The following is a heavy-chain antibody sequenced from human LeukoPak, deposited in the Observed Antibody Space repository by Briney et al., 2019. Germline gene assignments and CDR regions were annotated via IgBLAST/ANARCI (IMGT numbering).Heavy chain of an antibody. CDR2: IKQDGSEK. J-gene: IGHJ4*02. V-gene: IGHV3-7*01. Sequence: GGSLRLSCAASGFTISSYWMSWVRQAPGKGLEWVANIKQDGSEKYYVDSVKGRFTISRDNAKNSLYLQMNSLRAEDTAVYYCARERVGVVLMVYAIRALDYWGQGTLVTVSS. D-gene: IGHD2-8*01. CDR3: ARERVGVVLMVYAIRALDY. CDR1: GFTISSYW.